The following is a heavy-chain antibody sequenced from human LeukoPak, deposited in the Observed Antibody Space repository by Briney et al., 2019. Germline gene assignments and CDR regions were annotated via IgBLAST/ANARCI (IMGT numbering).Heavy chain of an antibody. CDR3: ASTRGSNYGSLGD. Sequence: GGSLRLSCAASGFTFSTYWMHWVRQAPGKGLLWVSRINGDGTSTKYADSVKGRFTISRDNARHTLYLQMNSLRAEDTAVYYCASTRGSNYGSLGDWGQGTLVTVSS. D-gene: IGHD5-18*01. CDR2: INGDGTST. CDR1: GFTFSTYW. V-gene: IGHV3-74*03. J-gene: IGHJ4*02.